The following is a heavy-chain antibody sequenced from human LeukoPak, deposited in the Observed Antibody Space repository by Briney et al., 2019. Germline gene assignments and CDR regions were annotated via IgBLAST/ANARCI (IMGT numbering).Heavy chain of an antibody. Sequence: GGSLRLSCVASGFTVSSKYMSWVRQAPGKGLEWVSVIYSGGSTFYGESVKGRFTISRDNSKNTVYLQMNALRAEDSAVYYCARGTVWRLGSYGLDVWGQGTTVTVSS. CDR2: IYSGGST. CDR1: GFTVSSKY. V-gene: IGHV3-53*01. CDR3: ARGTVWRLGSYGLDV. D-gene: IGHD3-16*01. J-gene: IGHJ6*02.